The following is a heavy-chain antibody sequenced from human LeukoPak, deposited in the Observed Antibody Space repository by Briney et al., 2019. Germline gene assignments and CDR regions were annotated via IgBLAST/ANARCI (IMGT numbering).Heavy chain of an antibody. Sequence: GGSLRLSCAASGFTFSSYSMNWVRQAPWKGLEWVSSISSSSSYIYYADSVKGRFTISRDNAKNSLYLQMNSLRAEDTAVYYCARGSKNYYMDVWGKGTTVTVSS. V-gene: IGHV3-21*01. CDR3: ARGSKNYYMDV. CDR2: ISSSSSYI. CDR1: GFTFSSYS. D-gene: IGHD2-2*01. J-gene: IGHJ6*03.